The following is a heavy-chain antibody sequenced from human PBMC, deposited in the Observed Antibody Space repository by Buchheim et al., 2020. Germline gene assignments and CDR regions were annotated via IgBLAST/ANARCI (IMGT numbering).Heavy chain of an antibody. CDR2: IKEDGSVK. Sequence: EVQVVESGGDLVQPGGSLTLSCAASGFSFTDYWMTWVRQAPGKGLEWVANIKEDGSVKYYVDSVKARFSISRDNAKNSVYLQMNSLRAEDTAVYYCARGRGYFYSNEDSWPDNWGQGTL. CDR3: ARGRGYFYSNEDSWPDN. CDR1: GFSFTDYW. J-gene: IGHJ1*01. V-gene: IGHV3-7*01. D-gene: IGHD1-1*01.